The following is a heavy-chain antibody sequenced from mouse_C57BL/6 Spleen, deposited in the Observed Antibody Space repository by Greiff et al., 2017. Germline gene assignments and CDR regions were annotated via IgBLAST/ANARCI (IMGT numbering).Heavy chain of an antibody. J-gene: IGHJ4*01. D-gene: IGHD1-1*01. CDR1: GYTFTDYN. CDR2: INPNNGGT. CDR3: ARIDGSSYVGAMDY. V-gene: IGHV1-22*01. Sequence: LVKPGASVKMSCKASGYTFTDYNMHWVKQSHGKSLEWIGYINPNNGGTSYNQKFKGKATLTVNKSSSTAYMELRSLTSEDSAVYYCARIDGSSYVGAMDYWGQGTSVTVSS.